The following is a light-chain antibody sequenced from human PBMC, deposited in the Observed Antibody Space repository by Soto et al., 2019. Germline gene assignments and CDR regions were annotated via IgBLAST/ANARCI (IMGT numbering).Light chain of an antibody. CDR1: QYISTY. J-gene: IGKJ1*01. Sequence: ILMTQSPSSLSSSTGDRVTITCRASQYISTYLNWYQQKPGKAPKLLMYAASSLQSGVPSRFSGSGSGTDFTLTISSLQPEDFATYYCQQSSSSPRTFGQGTKVDI. CDR2: AAS. CDR3: QQSSSSPRT. V-gene: IGKV1-39*01.